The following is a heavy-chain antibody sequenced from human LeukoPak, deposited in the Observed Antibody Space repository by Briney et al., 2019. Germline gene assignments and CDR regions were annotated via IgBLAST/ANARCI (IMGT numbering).Heavy chain of an antibody. CDR1: GYSFTSYW. V-gene: IGHV5-51*01. D-gene: IGHD3-22*01. CDR3: ARPRGNYYDSSGYPDAFDI. CDR2: IYLGDSDT. J-gene: IGHJ3*02. Sequence: GESLKISCKGSGYSFTSYWIGWVRQMPGKGLEWMGIIYLGDSDTRYSPSFQGQVTISADKSISTAYLQWSSLKASDTAMYYCARPRGNYYDSSGYPDAFDIWGQGTMVTVSS.